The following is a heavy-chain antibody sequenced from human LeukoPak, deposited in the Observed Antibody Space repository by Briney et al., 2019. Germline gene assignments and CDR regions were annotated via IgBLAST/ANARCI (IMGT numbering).Heavy chain of an antibody. D-gene: IGHD4-11*01. CDR2: ITGDGSTT. CDR3: ARDNDYKIDY. CDR1: GSTFSRSW. Sequence: PGGSLRLSCAASGSTFSRSWMHWVRQAPGEGLVWVSRITGDGSTTIYADSVKGRFTISRDNAKNMVYLQLNSLRTEDTAVYYCARDNDYKIDYWGQGTLLTVSS. J-gene: IGHJ4*02. V-gene: IGHV3-74*01.